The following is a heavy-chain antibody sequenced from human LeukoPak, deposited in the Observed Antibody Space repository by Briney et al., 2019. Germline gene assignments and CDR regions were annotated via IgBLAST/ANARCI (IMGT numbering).Heavy chain of an antibody. CDR1: GFTFSSCE. V-gene: IGHV3-48*03. D-gene: IGHD2-15*01. Sequence: GGSLRLSCAASGFTFSSCEMNWVRQAPGKGLEWVSYVSSGGSSIYYADSVKGRFTISRDNAKNSLYLQMNSLRAEDTAVYYCARETPIASWGQGTLVTVSS. CDR3: ARETPIAS. J-gene: IGHJ4*02. CDR2: VSSGGSSI.